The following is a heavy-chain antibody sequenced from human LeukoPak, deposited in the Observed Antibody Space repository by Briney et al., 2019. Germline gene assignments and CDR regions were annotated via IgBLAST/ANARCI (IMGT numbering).Heavy chain of an antibody. CDR3: AMNLLYCTNGVCYNGYYYYGMDV. D-gene: IGHD2-8*01. CDR1: GYTFTSYY. J-gene: IGHJ6*02. CDR2: INPSGGST. Sequence: ASVKVSCKASGYTFTSYYMHWVRQAPGQGLEWMGIINPSGGSTSYAQKFQGRVTMTRDTSTSTVYMELSSLRSEDTAVYYCAMNLLYCTNGVCYNGYYYYGMDVWGQGTTVTVSS. V-gene: IGHV1-46*01.